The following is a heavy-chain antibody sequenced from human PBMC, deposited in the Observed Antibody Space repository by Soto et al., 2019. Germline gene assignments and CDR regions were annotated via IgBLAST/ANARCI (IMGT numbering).Heavy chain of an antibody. Sequence: SLRLSCAASGFTFSSYGMHWVRQAPGKGLEWVAVISYDGSNKYYADSVKGRFTISRDNSKNTLYLQMNSLRAEDTAVYYCAKVGVRGYSMNWYFDLWGRGTLVTVSS. D-gene: IGHD5-18*01. CDR1: GFTFSSYG. V-gene: IGHV3-30*18. CDR2: ISYDGSNK. CDR3: AKVGVRGYSMNWYFDL. J-gene: IGHJ2*01.